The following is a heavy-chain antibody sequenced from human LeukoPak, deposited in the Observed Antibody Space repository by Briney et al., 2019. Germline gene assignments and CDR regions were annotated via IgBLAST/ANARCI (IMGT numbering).Heavy chain of an antibody. CDR2: ISGSGGSI. CDR3: AKGASVWFYFFDY. J-gene: IGHJ4*02. V-gene: IGHV3-23*01. CDR1: GFTFSSYA. Sequence: GGSLRLSCAASGFTFSSYATSWVRQAPGKGLEWVSAISGSGGSIYYADSVKGRFTISRDNSKDTLYLQMNSLRVEDTAVYYCAKGASVWFYFFDYWGQGTLVTVSS. D-gene: IGHD6-19*01.